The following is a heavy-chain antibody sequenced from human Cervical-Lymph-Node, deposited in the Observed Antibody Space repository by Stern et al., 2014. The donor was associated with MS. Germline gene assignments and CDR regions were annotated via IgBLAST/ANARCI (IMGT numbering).Heavy chain of an antibody. CDR1: GYIFTDYY. Sequence: QVQLVQSGAEVKKPGASVKVSCQASGYIFTDYYMHWVRQAPGQGLEWMGIINPNDGSTTYAQKFQGRVTMTRDTSTSTVYMEQSSLRSEDTAVYYCARAYNWNDGGLDHWGQGTLVSVSS. V-gene: IGHV1-46*03. CDR2: INPNDGST. J-gene: IGHJ4*02. D-gene: IGHD1-20*01. CDR3: ARAYNWNDGGLDH.